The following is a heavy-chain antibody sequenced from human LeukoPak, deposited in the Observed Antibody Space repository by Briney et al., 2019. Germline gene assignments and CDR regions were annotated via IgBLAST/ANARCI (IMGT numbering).Heavy chain of an antibody. D-gene: IGHD7-27*01. CDR3: ASRKLGNDY. CDR1: GNSISSGDNY. J-gene: IGHJ4*02. CDR2: IYYTGT. V-gene: IGHV4-61*10. Sequence: PSETLSLTCTVSGNSISSGDNYWSWIRQPAGKGLEWVGYIYYTGTSYNPSLKSRVTISADTSKNQFSLKLISVTAADTAVYYCASRKLGNDYWGQGTLVTVSS.